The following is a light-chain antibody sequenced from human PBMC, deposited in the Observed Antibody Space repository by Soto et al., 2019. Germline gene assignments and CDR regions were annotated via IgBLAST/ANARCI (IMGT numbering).Light chain of an antibody. CDR3: QQYGSSLLT. Sequence: EIVLTQSPGTLSLSPGERATLSCRASQSVSSSYLAWYQQKPGQAPRLLIYGASSRATGIPERFSCSGSGTDFTLTISRLEPEDFAVYYCQQYGSSLLTFGGGTKVEIK. V-gene: IGKV3-20*01. CDR2: GAS. CDR1: QSVSSSY. J-gene: IGKJ4*01.